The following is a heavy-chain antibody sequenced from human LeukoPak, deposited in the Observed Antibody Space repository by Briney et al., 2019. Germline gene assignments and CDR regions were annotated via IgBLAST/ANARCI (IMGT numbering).Heavy chain of an antibody. CDR2: ISGSGGST. CDR1: GFTFSSYG. D-gene: IGHD6-13*01. V-gene: IGHV3-23*01. CDR3: AKDRPTVYSSSWLHFLDS. J-gene: IGHJ4*02. Sequence: GGSLRLPCAASGFTFSSYGMIWVRQAPGKGLEWVSGISGSGGSTYVADSVKGRFTVSRDNSKNTLYLQMNSLRADDTAVYYCAKDRPTVYSSSWLHFLDSWGQGTLVTVSS.